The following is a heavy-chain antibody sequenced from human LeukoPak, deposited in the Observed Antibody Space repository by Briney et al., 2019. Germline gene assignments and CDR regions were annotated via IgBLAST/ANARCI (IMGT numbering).Heavy chain of an antibody. J-gene: IGHJ4*02. D-gene: IGHD6-19*01. CDR3: ARVTAVAGTSVGVDA. V-gene: IGHV3-11*04. CDR2: LSSSGSTI. CDR1: GFTFSDYY. Sequence: PGGSLRLSCAASGFTFSDYYMNWIRQAPGKGLEWVSYLSSSGSTIYYADSVKGRFTISRDNAKNSLYLQMNSLRAEDTAVYYCARVTAVAGTSVGVDAWGQGILVTVS.